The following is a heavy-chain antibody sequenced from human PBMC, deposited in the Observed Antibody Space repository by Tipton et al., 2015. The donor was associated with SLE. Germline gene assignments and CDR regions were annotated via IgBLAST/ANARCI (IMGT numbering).Heavy chain of an antibody. V-gene: IGHV4-4*02. CDR1: GVSISVSHW. CDR3: ARRNYDVLTGYYDAFDI. D-gene: IGHD3-9*01. J-gene: IGHJ3*02. CDR2: VYHSGST. Sequence: TLSLTCAVSGVSISVSHWWSWVRQSPGKGLEWIGEVYHSGSTNYNPSLKSRVTISVDKSKNHFSMHLTSVTATDTAVYYCARRNYDVLTGYYDAFDIWGHGTRVTVSS.